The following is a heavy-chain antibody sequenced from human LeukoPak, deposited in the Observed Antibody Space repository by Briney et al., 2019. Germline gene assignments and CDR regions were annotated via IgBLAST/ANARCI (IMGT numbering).Heavy chain of an antibody. Sequence: GRSLRLSCAAAGFTFSSYSMNWVRHAPGKGLEWVSYISSSSSTIYYADSVKGRFTISRDNAKNSLYLQMNSLRAEDTAVYYSARQTTRYKDVWRKGTTVTVSS. J-gene: IGHJ6*03. D-gene: IGHD4-17*01. CDR2: ISSSSSTI. CDR3: ARQTTRYKDV. V-gene: IGHV3-48*01. CDR1: GFTFSSYS.